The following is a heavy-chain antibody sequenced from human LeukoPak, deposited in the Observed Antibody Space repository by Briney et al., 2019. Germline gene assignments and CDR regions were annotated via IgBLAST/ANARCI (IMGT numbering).Heavy chain of an antibody. CDR1: GFTFSSYG. Sequence: GGSLRLSCAASGFTFSSYGMYWVRQAPGKGLDWVAFIRYDGNIKYYADSVKDRFTISRGNSKNTLYLQMNSLRAEDTAVYYCAKVGTTAHHYFDYWGQGTLVTVSS. J-gene: IGHJ4*02. CDR2: IRYDGNIK. CDR3: AKVGTTAHHYFDY. V-gene: IGHV3-30*02. D-gene: IGHD1-1*01.